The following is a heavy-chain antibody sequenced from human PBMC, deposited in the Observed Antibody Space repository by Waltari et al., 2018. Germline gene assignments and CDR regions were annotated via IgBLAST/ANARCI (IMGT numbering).Heavy chain of an antibody. D-gene: IGHD2-21*02. CDR1: GFTVSSNY. Sequence: EVQLVESGGGLIQPGGSLRLSCAASGFTVSSNYMSWVRQAPGKGLEWVSVIYSGGSTYYSDSGKGRFTISRDNSKNTLYLQMNSLRAEDTAVYYCAKTIVVVTHRYFDLWGRGTLVTVSS. CDR3: AKTIVVVTHRYFDL. CDR2: IYSGGST. J-gene: IGHJ2*01. V-gene: IGHV3-53*01.